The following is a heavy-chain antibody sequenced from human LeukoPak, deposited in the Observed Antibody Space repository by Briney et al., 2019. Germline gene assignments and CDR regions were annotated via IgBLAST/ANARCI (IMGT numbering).Heavy chain of an antibody. CDR2: IYTGDNT. Sequence: PGGSLRLSCAASGFTFSRYSMNWVRQAPGKGLEWVSIIYTGDNTFYADSVKGRFTISRDYSKNTLYLQMNSLRAEDTAVYYCAKAGGGGAITMIRGVKGDYYYMDVWGKGTTVTISS. J-gene: IGHJ6*03. CDR3: AKAGGGGAITMIRGVKGDYYYMDV. CDR1: GFTFSRYS. D-gene: IGHD3-10*01. V-gene: IGHV3-66*01.